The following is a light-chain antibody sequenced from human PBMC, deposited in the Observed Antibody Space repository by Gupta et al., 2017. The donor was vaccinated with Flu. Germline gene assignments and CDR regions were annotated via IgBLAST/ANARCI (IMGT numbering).Light chain of an antibody. CDR1: QSINNY. Sequence: DPVSITCRASQSINNYLNWFQQRPGKVPDLLIYAASSLQSGVLSRFSGSGSGTDFTLSISSLQPEDFATYYCQQSHSTPFTFGPGTKVVFK. CDR2: AAS. V-gene: IGKV1-39*01. J-gene: IGKJ3*01. CDR3: QQSHSTPFT.